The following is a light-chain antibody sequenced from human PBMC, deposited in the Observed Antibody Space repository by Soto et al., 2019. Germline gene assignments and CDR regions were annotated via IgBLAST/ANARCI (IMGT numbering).Light chain of an antibody. CDR1: QRVSSSY. J-gene: IGKJ2*01. V-gene: IGKV3-20*01. CDR2: GAS. CDR3: RQYGSSPRYT. Sequence: EIVLTQSPGTLSLSPGERATLSCRASQRVSSSYLAWYQQKPGQAPRLLIYGASSRATGIPDRFSGSGSGTDFTLTISRLEPEDFAVYYYRQYGSSPRYTFGQGTKLEIK.